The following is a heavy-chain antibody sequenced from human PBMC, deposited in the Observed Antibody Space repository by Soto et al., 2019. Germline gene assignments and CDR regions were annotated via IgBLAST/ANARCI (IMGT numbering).Heavy chain of an antibody. D-gene: IGHD3-10*01. CDR1: GVDLTNDW. J-gene: IGHJ4*02. Sequence: EVHLVESGGGLVQPGGSLRLSCAASGVDLTNDWMPWVRQAPGKGLVWVSRINSDGSITTYAGSVKGRFTISRDNAKNTLYLQMSSLRAEDTALYYCVRASTLVRGIITYHYDSWGQGTLVTVSS. CDR3: VRASTLVRGIITYHYDS. V-gene: IGHV3-74*01. CDR2: INSDGSIT.